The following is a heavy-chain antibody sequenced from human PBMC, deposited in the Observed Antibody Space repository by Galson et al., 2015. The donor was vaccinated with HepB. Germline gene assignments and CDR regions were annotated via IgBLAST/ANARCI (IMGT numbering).Heavy chain of an antibody. D-gene: IGHD2-2*01. CDR3: ARETGDTYYCSSTSCGAFEI. V-gene: IGHV3-53*01. CDR2: IYSGGST. Sequence: SLRLSCAASGFTVSSNYMSWVRQAPGKGLEWVSVIYSGGSTYYADSVKGRFTISRDNSKNTLYLQMNSLRAEDTAVYYCARETGDTYYCSSTSCGAFEIWGQGTMVTVSS. J-gene: IGHJ3*02. CDR1: GFTVSSNY.